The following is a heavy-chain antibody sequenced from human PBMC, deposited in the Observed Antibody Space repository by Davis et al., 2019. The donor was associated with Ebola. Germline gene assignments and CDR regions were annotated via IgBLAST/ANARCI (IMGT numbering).Heavy chain of an antibody. D-gene: IGHD3-22*01. CDR3: ARAGYYDSSGHFDY. V-gene: IGHV3-21*01. J-gene: IGHJ4*02. CDR1: GFTFSSYS. Sequence: GESLKISCAASGFTFSSYSMNWVRQAPGKGLEWVSSISSSSSYIYYADSVKGRFTISRDNAKNSLYLQMNSLRAEDTAVYYCARAGYYDSSGHFDYWGQGTLVTVSS. CDR2: ISSSSSYI.